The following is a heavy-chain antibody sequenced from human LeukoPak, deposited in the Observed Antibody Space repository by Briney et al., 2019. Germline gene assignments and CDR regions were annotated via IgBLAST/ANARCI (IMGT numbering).Heavy chain of an antibody. J-gene: IGHJ4*02. D-gene: IGHD6-19*01. Sequence: GGSLRLSCAASGFTFSDYYMSWIRQAPGKGLEWVSAISGSGGSTYYADSVKGRFTISRDNSKNTLYLQMNSLRAEDTAVYYCASFSSGWYSFDYWGQGTLVTVSS. CDR2: ISGSGGST. V-gene: IGHV3-23*01. CDR1: GFTFSDYY. CDR3: ASFSSGWYSFDY.